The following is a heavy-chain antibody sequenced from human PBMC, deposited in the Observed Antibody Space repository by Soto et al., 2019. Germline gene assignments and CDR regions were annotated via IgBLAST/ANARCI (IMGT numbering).Heavy chain of an antibody. CDR2: ISSSGSTI. Sequence: GGSLRLSCAASGFTFSDYYMSWIRQAPGKGLEWVSYISSSGSTIYYADSVKGRFTISRDNAKNSLYLQMNSLRAEDTAVYYCARDETLNYGDYVSYSFSPISHIDYWGQGTLVTVSS. J-gene: IGHJ4*02. V-gene: IGHV3-11*01. D-gene: IGHD4-17*01. CDR1: GFTFSDYY. CDR3: ARDETLNYGDYVSYSFSPISHIDY.